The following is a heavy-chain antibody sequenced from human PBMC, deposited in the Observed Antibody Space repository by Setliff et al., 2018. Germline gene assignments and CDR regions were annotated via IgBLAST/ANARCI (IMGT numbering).Heavy chain of an antibody. Sequence: GSLRLSCAASGFTFSSYAMSWVRQAPGKGLEWVSAITGNGGSTYYADSVKGRFTISRDNSKNSLYLEMYSLRAEDTAVYYCAKGNLGYCSGGSCYAPFDYWGQGTLVTVSS. CDR2: ITGNGGST. CDR3: AKGNLGYCSGGSCYAPFDY. J-gene: IGHJ4*02. D-gene: IGHD2-15*01. V-gene: IGHV3-23*01. CDR1: GFTFSSYA.